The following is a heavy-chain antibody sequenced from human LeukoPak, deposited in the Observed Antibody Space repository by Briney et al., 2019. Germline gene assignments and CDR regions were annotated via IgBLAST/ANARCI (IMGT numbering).Heavy chain of an antibody. V-gene: IGHV3-21*01. CDR2: ISSSSSYI. D-gene: IGHD3-3*01. J-gene: IGHJ4*02. CDR3: ARAGGPSHHYDFWSGYYTEFDY. Sequence: GGSLRLSCAASGFTFSSYSMNWVRQAPGKGLEWVSSISSSSSYIYYADSVKGRFTISRDNAKNSLYLQTNSLRAEDTAVYYCARAGGPSHHYDFWSGYYTEFDYWGQGTLVTVSS. CDR1: GFTFSSYS.